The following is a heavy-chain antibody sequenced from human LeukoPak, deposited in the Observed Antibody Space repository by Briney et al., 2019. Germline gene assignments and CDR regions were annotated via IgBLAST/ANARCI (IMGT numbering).Heavy chain of an antibody. J-gene: IGHJ4*02. CDR2: MNPNSGNT. CDR3: ARRLDYYDSSGYYPMSDY. D-gene: IGHD3-22*01. CDR1: GYTFTSYD. Sequence: ASVKVSCKASGYTFTSYDINWVRQATGQGLEWMGWMNPNSGNTGYAQKFQGRVTMTRNTSISTAYMELSSLRSEDTAVYYCARRLDYYDSSGYYPMSDYWGQGTLVTVSP. V-gene: IGHV1-8*01.